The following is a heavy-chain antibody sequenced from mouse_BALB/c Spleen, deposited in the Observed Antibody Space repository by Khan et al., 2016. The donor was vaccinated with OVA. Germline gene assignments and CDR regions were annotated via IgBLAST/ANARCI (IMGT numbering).Heavy chain of an antibody. CDR3: TSGSYGGFAS. Sequence: QVQLQQSGAELVKPGASVQLSCKASGYTFTSYYMYWVNQRPGQGLEWIGDINPSNGDTYFNEKFKSKATLTVDKSSSTTYMQLSSLTSEDSAVYYCTSGSYGGFASWGQGTLVTVSA. J-gene: IGHJ3*01. V-gene: IGHV1-53*01. CDR2: INPSNGDT. D-gene: IGHD2-12*01. CDR1: GYTFTSYY.